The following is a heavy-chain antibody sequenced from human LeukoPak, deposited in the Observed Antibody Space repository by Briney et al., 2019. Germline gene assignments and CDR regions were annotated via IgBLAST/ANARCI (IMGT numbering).Heavy chain of an antibody. CDR3: ARRIVSEAFDI. CDR1: GYTFSSYW. Sequence: PGESLKISCKGSGYTFSSYWIGWVRQMPGKGLEWMGIIYPGDSDTRYSPSLQGQVTISVDTSIGTAYLQWSSLKASDTAIYYCARRIVSEAFDIWGQGTMVTVSS. V-gene: IGHV5-51*01. D-gene: IGHD5/OR15-5a*01. CDR2: IYPGDSDT. J-gene: IGHJ3*02.